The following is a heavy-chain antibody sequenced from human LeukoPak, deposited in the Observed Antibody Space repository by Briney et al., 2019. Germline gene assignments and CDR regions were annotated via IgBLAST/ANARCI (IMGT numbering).Heavy chain of an antibody. J-gene: IGHJ6*03. Sequence: ASVKVSCKASGYTFTSYGISWVRQAPGQGLEWMGWISAYNGNTNYAQKLQGRVTMTTDTSTSTAYMELRSLRSDDTAVYYCAREGSPGGYYYYMDVWGKGTTVTVSS. V-gene: IGHV1-18*01. CDR1: GYTFTSYG. CDR2: ISAYNGNT. D-gene: IGHD1-26*01. CDR3: AREGSPGGYYYYMDV.